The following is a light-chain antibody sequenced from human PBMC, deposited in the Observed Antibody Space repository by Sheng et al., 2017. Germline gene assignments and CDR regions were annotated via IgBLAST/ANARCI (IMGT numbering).Light chain of an antibody. CDR3: QVWNSRIDLLV. Sequence: SYVLTQPPSVSVAQGKTASISCAGDKIGTTTVHWYQQKPGQAPVLVVYDDISRPSGIPDRFSASNSGDTATLTITRVEVGDEADYYCQVWNSRIDLLVFGGGTKLAVL. J-gene: IGLJ2*01. CDR2: DDI. V-gene: IGLV3-21*03. CDR1: KIGTTT.